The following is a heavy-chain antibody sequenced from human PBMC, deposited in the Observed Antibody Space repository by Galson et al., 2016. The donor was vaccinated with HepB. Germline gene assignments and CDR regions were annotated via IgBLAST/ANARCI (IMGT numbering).Heavy chain of an antibody. CDR3: AREDPNIAVAALDY. Sequence: SLRLSCAASGFSFSTYAMHWVRQAPGKGLEWVALISYDGSYSSYADSVKGRFTISRDNSKNTLYLQMNSLRAEDTAVYYCAREDPNIAVAALDYWGQGTLVTVSS. J-gene: IGHJ4*02. V-gene: IGHV3-30*03. CDR2: ISYDGSYS. D-gene: IGHD6-19*01. CDR1: GFSFSTYA.